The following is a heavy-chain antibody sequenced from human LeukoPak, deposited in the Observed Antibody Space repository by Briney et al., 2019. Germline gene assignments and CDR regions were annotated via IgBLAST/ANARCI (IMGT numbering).Heavy chain of an antibody. CDR3: ARGPAGELNFDY. CDR1: GGSISSYY. CDR2: IYYSGST. J-gene: IGHJ4*02. V-gene: IGHV4-59*01. D-gene: IGHD1-26*01. Sequence: NPSETLSLTCTVSGGSISSYYWSWIRQPPGKGLEWIGYIYYSGSTNYNPSLKSRVTISVDTSKNQFSLKLSSVTAADTAVYYCARGPAGELNFDYWGQGTLVTVSS.